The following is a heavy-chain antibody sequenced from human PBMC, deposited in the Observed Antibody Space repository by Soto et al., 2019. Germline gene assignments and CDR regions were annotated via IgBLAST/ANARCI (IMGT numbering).Heavy chain of an antibody. J-gene: IGHJ4*02. CDR1: GGSISSGDYY. V-gene: IGHV4-30-4*01. Sequence: SETLSLTCTVSGGSISSGDYYWSWIRQPPGKGLEWIGYIYYSGSTYYNPSLKSRVTISVDTSKNQFSLKLSSVTAADTAVYYCARHGDYESFFDYWGQGTLVTVSS. CDR3: ARHGDYESFFDY. CDR2: IYYSGST. D-gene: IGHD4-17*01.